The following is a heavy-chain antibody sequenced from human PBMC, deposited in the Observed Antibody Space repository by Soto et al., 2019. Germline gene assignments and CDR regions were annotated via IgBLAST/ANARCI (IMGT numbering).Heavy chain of an antibody. J-gene: IGHJ4*02. CDR3: TRGFYLFEITIFDY. V-gene: IGHV3-49*03. Sequence: GGSLRLSCTASGFTFGDYAMSWFRQAPGKGLEWVGFIRSKAYGGTTEYAASVKGRFTISRDDSKSIAYLQMNSLKTEDTAVYYCTRGFYLFEITIFDYWGQGTLVTVSS. CDR1: GFTFGDYA. CDR2: IRSKAYGGTT. D-gene: IGHD3-3*01.